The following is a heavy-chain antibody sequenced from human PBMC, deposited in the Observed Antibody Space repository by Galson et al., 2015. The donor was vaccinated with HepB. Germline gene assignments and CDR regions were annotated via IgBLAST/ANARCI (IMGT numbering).Heavy chain of an antibody. Sequence: ETLSLTCVVSDVSISSNNWWTWVRQPPGRGLEWIGEIFHTETANYNPSLKNRVTNSIDRSKSQFSLILSSVTAADTAEYYCAKRVYGYWYFGLWGRGTLVTVSS. CDR1: DVSISSNNW. CDR3: AKRVYGYWYFGL. D-gene: IGHD5/OR15-5a*01. J-gene: IGHJ2*01. V-gene: IGHV4/OR15-8*02. CDR2: IFHTETA.